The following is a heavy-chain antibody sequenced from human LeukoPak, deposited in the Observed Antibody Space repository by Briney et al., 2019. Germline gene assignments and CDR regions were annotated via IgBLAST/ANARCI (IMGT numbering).Heavy chain of an antibody. CDR1: GFTFSSYA. CDR3: ARVGYSGYDYDY. D-gene: IGHD5-12*01. Sequence: GGSLRLSCEASGFTFSSYAMSWVRQAPGKGLEWVSVISGSGDSTYYADSVEGRCTISRANSKDALYLQMNSLRAEDTAVYYCARVGYSGYDYDYWGQGTLVTVSS. J-gene: IGHJ4*02. CDR2: ISGSGDST. V-gene: IGHV3-23*01.